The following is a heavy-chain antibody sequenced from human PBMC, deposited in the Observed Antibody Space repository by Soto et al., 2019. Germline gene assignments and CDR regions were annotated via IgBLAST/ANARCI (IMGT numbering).Heavy chain of an antibody. CDR2: INHSGST. CDR1: VGSFSGYY. CDR3: ARVRGYYGSGSYSHYGMDV. D-gene: IGHD3-10*01. J-gene: IGHJ6*02. Sequence: QVQLQQWGAGLLKPSETLSLTCAVYVGSFSGYYWSWIRQPPGKGLEWIGEINHSGSTNYNPSLKRRVTISVDTSKNQFSLELSSVTAADTAVYYCARVRGYYGSGSYSHYGMDVWGQGTTVTVAS. V-gene: IGHV4-34*01.